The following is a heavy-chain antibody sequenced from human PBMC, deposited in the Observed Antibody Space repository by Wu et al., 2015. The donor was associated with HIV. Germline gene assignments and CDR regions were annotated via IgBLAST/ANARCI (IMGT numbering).Heavy chain of an antibody. Sequence: QVHLVQSGSEVKKPGASVKVSCKASGYMFTSNGINWVRQAPGQGLEWMGWISPYTRNTDYAQKFQGRVTMTTDTSTSTASMEFKSLRYDDTAIYYCARGSSSRPGDAFDIVGQGTSGDRLS. D-gene: IGHD6-13*01. CDR2: ISPYTRNT. CDR3: ARGSSSRPGDAFDI. J-gene: IGHJ3*02. CDR1: GYMFTSNG. V-gene: IGHV1-18*01.